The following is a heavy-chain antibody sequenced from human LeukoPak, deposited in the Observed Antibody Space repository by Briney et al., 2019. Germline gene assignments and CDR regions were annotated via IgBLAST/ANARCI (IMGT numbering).Heavy chain of an antibody. Sequence: PGGSLRLSCAASGFTFSSYSMNWVRQAPGKGLEWVSSISSSSSYIYYADSVKGRFTISRDNAKNSLYLQMNSLRAEDTAVYYCARGVGLLWFGELLLNWFDPWGQGTLVTISS. J-gene: IGHJ5*02. V-gene: IGHV3-21*01. CDR1: GFTFSSYS. D-gene: IGHD3-10*01. CDR3: ARGVGLLWFGELLLNWFDP. CDR2: ISSSSSYI.